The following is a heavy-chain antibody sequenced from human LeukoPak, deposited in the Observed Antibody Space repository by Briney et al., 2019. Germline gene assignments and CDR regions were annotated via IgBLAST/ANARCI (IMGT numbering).Heavy chain of an antibody. V-gene: IGHV3-30-3*01. CDR3: ARDWRDYFDH. CDR1: GFTFSTYA. D-gene: IGHD3-3*01. Sequence: GRSLRLSCAASGFTFSTYAMHWVRQAPGKGLEWVAVISYDGSNKYYADSVKGRFTISRDNSKNTAYLQMNTLRAEDTAIYYCARDWRDYFDHWGQGTLVTVSS. CDR2: ISYDGSNK. J-gene: IGHJ4*02.